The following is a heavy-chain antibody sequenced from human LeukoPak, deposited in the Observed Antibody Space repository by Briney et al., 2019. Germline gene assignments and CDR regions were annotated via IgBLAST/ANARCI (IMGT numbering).Heavy chain of an antibody. Sequence: GGSLRLSCAASGFTLSTYAMSWVRQAPGKGLEWVSGISGSIGDTNYADSVKGRFTISRDNSKNTLYLQMHSLRAEDTAVYYCATAAGYLILYYFDYWGQGNLVAVSA. CDR1: GFTLSTYA. CDR3: ATAAGYLILYYFDY. CDR2: ISGSIGDT. V-gene: IGHV3-23*01. D-gene: IGHD5-12*01. J-gene: IGHJ4*02.